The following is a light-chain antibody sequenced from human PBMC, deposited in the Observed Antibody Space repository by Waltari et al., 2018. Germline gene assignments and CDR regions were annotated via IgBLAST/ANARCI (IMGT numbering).Light chain of an antibody. Sequence: QSALTQPASVSEPPGQSITIPCTGTRTDVGGFTYVSWYQPHPGKAPKLMIYEVNNRPSGVSNRFSGSKSGNTASLTISGLQAEDEADYYCSSYTSSRTLVFGGGTKLTVL. CDR1: RTDVGGFTY. J-gene: IGLJ2*01. V-gene: IGLV2-14*01. CDR3: SSYTSSRTLV. CDR2: EVN.